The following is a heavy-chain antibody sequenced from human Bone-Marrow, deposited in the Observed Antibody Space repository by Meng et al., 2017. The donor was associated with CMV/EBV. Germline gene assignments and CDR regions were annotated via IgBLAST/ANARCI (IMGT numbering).Heavy chain of an antibody. J-gene: IGHJ5*02. V-gene: IGHV4-34*01. Sequence: SETLSLTCTVYGESFNGYYWNWIRQPPGKGLEWIGEINHSGTTYYNPSLKSRVTISVDTSKNQFSLKLSSVTAADTAVYYCARHAPMIVVVITLEWFDPWGQGTLVTVSS. CDR1: GESFNGYY. D-gene: IGHD3-22*01. CDR2: INHSGTT. CDR3: ARHAPMIVVVITLEWFDP.